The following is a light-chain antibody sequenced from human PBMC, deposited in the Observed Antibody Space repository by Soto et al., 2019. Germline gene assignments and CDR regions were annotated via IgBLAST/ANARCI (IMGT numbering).Light chain of an antibody. CDR2: KAS. CDR3: QQFHTSFTII. J-gene: IGKJ5*01. Sequence: DIQMTQSPSTLSGSVGDRVTITCRASQTISSWLAWYQQKPGKAPKLLIYKASTLKSGVPSRFSGSGSGTDFTLTISSLEPEDSAVYYCQQFHTSFTIIFGQGTRLEIK. V-gene: IGKV1-5*03. CDR1: QTISSW.